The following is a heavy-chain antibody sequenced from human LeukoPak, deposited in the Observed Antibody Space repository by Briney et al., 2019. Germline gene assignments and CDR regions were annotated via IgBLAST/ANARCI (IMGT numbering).Heavy chain of an antibody. V-gene: IGHV3-73*01. CDR3: TRLSGGNSDSYYYGLDV. Sequence: QPGRSLRLSCAASGFTFSGSAIHWVRQASGKGLEWVARIKTKAESYATAYVASVKGRFTISRDDSKNTAYLQMDSLKTEDTAMYYCTRLSGGNSDSYYYGLDVWGQGTTVTVSS. J-gene: IGHJ6*02. D-gene: IGHD4-23*01. CDR1: GFTFSGSA. CDR2: IKTKAESYAT.